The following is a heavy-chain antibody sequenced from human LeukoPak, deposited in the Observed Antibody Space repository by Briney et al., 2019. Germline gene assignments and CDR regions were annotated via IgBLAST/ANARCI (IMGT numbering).Heavy chain of an antibody. CDR2: IYPGDSDT. Sequence: GESLKISCKGSGYSFTSYWIAWVRQMPGKGLEWMGIIYPGDSDTRYSPSFQGQVTISADKSISTAYLQWSSLKASDTAMYYCARHPPPLPYYMDVWGKGTTVTVSS. V-gene: IGHV5-51*01. D-gene: IGHD1-26*01. CDR1: GYSFTSYW. CDR3: ARHPPPLPYYMDV. J-gene: IGHJ6*03.